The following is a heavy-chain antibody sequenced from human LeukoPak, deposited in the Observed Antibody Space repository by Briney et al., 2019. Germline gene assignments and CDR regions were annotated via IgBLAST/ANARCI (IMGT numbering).Heavy chain of an antibody. D-gene: IGHD2-15*01. CDR1: GFTFSSYG. CDR2: ISYDGSNK. CDR3: AEVGGLGYSPGY. V-gene: IGHV3-30*18. J-gene: IGHJ4*02. Sequence: PGGSLRLSCAASGFTFSSYGMHWVRQAPGKGLEWVAVISYDGSNKYYADSVKGRFTISRDNSKNTLYLQMNSLRAEDTAVYYCAEVGGLGYSPGYWGQGTLVTVSS.